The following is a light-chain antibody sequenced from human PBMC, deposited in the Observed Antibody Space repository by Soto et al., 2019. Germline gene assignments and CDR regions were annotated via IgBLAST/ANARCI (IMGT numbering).Light chain of an antibody. V-gene: IGKV3-11*01. CDR3: QQRSNGPIT. J-gene: IGKJ5*01. Sequence: EIVLTQSPATLSLSPGERDPLSCRASQSVSSYLAWYQQKPGQAPRLLIYDASNRATGIPARFSGSGSGTDFTLTISSLEPEDFAVYYCQQRSNGPITFGQGTRLENK. CDR1: QSVSSY. CDR2: DAS.